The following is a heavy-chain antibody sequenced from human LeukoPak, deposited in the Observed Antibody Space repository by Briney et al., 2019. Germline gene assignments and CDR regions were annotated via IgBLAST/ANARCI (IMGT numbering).Heavy chain of an antibody. Sequence: SETLSLTCTVSGGSIRTYYWSWIRHPPGKGLEWVGYIYYSGSTNYNPSLKSRVTISLDTSKNQFSLKLSSVTAADTAVYYCASHQYCSSTSCYGPYYYGMDVWGQGTTVTVSS. CDR3: ASHQYCSSTSCYGPYYYGMDV. J-gene: IGHJ6*02. CDR1: GGSIRTYY. CDR2: IYYSGST. D-gene: IGHD2-2*01. V-gene: IGHV4-59*08.